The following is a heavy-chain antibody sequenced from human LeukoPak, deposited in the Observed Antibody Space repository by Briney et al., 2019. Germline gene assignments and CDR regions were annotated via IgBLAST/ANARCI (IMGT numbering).Heavy chain of an antibody. CDR1: GYTFTDFY. V-gene: IGHV1-69*04. J-gene: IGHJ4*02. Sequence: ASVKVSCKASGYTFTDFYMNWVRQAPGQGLEWMGRIIPILGIANYAQKFQGRVTITSDKSTSTAYMELSSLRSEDTAVYYCAREGLTDFDYWGQGTLVTVSS. CDR3: AREGLTDFDY. D-gene: IGHD1-20*01. CDR2: IIPILGIA.